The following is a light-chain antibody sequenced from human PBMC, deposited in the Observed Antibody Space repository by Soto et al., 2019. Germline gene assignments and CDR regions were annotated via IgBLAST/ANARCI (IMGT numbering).Light chain of an antibody. CDR3: SSHAGSKRV. Sequence: QSALTQPPSASGSPGQSVTISCTGTSSDVGGYTYVSWYQQHPGKAPKLMIYEVNKRPSGVPDRFSGSKSGNTASPTVSGLQAEDEGDYYCSSHAGSKRVFGTGTKVTVL. V-gene: IGLV2-8*01. J-gene: IGLJ1*01. CDR2: EVN. CDR1: SSDVGGYTY.